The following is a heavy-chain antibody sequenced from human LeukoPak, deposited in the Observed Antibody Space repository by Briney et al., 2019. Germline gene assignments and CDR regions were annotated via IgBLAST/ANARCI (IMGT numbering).Heavy chain of an antibody. Sequence: ASVKVSCKVSGYTLTELSMHWVRQAPGNGLEWMGGFDPEDGETIYAQKSQGRVTMTEDTSTDTAYMELRSLRSEDTAVYYCATEVGSNNWFDPWGQGTLVTVSS. V-gene: IGHV1-24*01. D-gene: IGHD1-26*01. CDR2: FDPEDGET. CDR1: GYTLTELS. CDR3: ATEVGSNNWFDP. J-gene: IGHJ5*02.